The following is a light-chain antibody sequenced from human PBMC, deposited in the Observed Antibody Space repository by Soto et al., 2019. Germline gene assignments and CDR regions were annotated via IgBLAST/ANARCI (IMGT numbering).Light chain of an antibody. J-gene: IGLJ2*01. CDR2: DVN. CDR3: SSYTSSSTLAV. V-gene: IGLV2-14*01. Sequence: QSALTQPASVSGSPRQSITISCTGTSSDVGGYNYVSWYQQDPGKAPKLMIYDVNNRPSGVSNRFSGSKSGNTASLTISGLQAEDEAYYYCSSYTSSSTLAVFGGGTKLTVL. CDR1: SSDVGGYNY.